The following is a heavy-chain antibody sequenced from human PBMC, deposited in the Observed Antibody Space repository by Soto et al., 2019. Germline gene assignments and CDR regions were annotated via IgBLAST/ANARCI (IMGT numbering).Heavy chain of an antibody. CDR1: GFDFSYYA. D-gene: IGHD6-19*01. V-gene: IGHV3-23*01. J-gene: IGHJ4*02. CDR3: AKDARRSSGWYYFDS. CDR2: ISDSGRPT. Sequence: EVQLLDSGGGLVQPGGSLRLSCAASGFDFSYYAMGWVRQAPGKGLEWVSCISDSGRPTYYADSVKGRFTMSRDNSKKMLYLLMTSLRAEDTARDYCAKDARRSSGWYYFDSWGQGSLVTVSS.